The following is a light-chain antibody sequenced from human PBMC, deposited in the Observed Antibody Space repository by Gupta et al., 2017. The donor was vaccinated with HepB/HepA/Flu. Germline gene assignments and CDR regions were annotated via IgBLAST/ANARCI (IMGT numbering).Light chain of an antibody. CDR1: SSDVGGYNY. CDR2: DVS. Sequence: QSALTQPASASGSPGQPITITCTGPSSDVGGYNYFSWYQQHPGKAPKLMIYDVSNRPSGVSNRFSGSKSGNTASLTISGLQAEDEADYYCSSYTSSSALVFGGGTKLTVL. CDR3: SSYTSSSALV. J-gene: IGLJ3*02. V-gene: IGLV2-14*01.